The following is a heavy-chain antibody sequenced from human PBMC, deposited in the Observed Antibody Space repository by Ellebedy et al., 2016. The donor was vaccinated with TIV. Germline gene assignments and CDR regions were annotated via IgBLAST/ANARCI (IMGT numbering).Heavy chain of an antibody. J-gene: IGHJ4*02. CDR1: GFTFSSYW. CDR3: ARGMSGSKEDY. D-gene: IGHD1-26*01. V-gene: IGHV3-74*01. Sequence: GESLKISCAASGFTFSSYWMHWVRQAPGKGLVWVSRVSGDGSSTSYADSVKGRFTISRDNAKNTLYLQMNSLRAEDTAVYYCARGMSGSKEDYWGQGTLVTVSS. CDR2: VSGDGSST.